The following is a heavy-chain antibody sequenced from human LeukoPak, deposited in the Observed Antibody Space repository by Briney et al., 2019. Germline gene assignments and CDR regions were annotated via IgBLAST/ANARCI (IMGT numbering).Heavy chain of an antibody. Sequence: PSETLSLTCTVSGDSIRSNNYYWGGIRQPPGKGLEWIGSIYDTGSTFYNPSLKSRVIISVDTSKNQFSLKLSSVTAADTAVYYCQSRFLEWLLDYWGQGTLVTVSS. J-gene: IGHJ4*02. CDR1: GDSIRSNNYY. V-gene: IGHV4-39*01. CDR3: QSRFLEWLLDY. D-gene: IGHD3-3*01. CDR2: IYDTGST.